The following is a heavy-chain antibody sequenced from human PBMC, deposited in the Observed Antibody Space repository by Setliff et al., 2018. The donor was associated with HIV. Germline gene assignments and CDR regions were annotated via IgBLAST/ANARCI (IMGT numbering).Heavy chain of an antibody. D-gene: IGHD2-21*02. J-gene: IGHJ4*02. CDR1: GGSISSYY. CDR3: ARSYCGGDCYPDY. Sequence: SETLSLTCTVSGGSISSYYWSWIRQSPGKGLEWIGYIYYRGSTNYNPSLKSRVTISVDTSKNQFSLKLSSVTAADTAVYYCARSYCGGDCYPDYWGQGTLVTVPQ. CDR2: IYYRGST. V-gene: IGHV4-59*01.